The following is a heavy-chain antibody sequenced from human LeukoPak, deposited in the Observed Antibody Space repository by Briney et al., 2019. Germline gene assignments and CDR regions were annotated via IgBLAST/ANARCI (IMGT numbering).Heavy chain of an antibody. J-gene: IGHJ4*02. V-gene: IGHV4-39*01. CDR2: IYYSGST. D-gene: IGHD3-10*01. Sequence: PSETLSLTCAVSGGSISSSSYYWGWIRQPPGKGLEWIGSIYYSGSTYYNPSLKSRVTISVDTSKNQFSLKLSSVTAADTAVYYCARLILWFGESPTDYWGQGTLVTVSS. CDR3: ARLILWFGESPTDY. CDR1: GGSISSSSYY.